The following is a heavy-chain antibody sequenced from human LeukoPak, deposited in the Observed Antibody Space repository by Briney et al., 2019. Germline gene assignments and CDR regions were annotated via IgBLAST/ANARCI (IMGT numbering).Heavy chain of an antibody. CDR2: INDRGST. CDR3: ARPRPYSGSYIAFDI. CDR1: GGSFSGYY. J-gene: IGHJ3*02. Sequence: SETLSLTCAVNGGSFSGYYWTWIRQPPGKGLEWIGEINDRGSTNYNPPLKSRVTISVDMSNNQLSLNLSSVTAADTAVYYCARPRPYSGSYIAFDIWGQGTMVTVSS. D-gene: IGHD1-26*01. V-gene: IGHV4-34*01.